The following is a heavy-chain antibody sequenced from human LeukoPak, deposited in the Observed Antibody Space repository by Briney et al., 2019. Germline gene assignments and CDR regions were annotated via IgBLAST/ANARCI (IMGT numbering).Heavy chain of an antibody. J-gene: IGHJ4*02. CDR2: LYSGTGT. D-gene: IGHD6-19*01. CDR3: AREAHAVAGYFDY. V-gene: IGHV3-53*01. Sequence: PGGSLRLSCAASGFTVSSNYMSWVRQAPGKGLEWVSILYSGTGTYYADSVKGRFTISRDDSKNTLYLQMNSLRADDTAVYYCAREAHAVAGYFDYWGQGTLVTVSS. CDR1: GFTVSSNY.